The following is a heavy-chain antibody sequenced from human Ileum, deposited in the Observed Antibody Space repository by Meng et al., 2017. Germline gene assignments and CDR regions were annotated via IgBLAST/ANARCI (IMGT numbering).Heavy chain of an antibody. V-gene: IGHV4-4*02. CDR3: AHIFDS. CDR1: GRSISSSDG. CDR2: MNLGGSP. J-gene: IGHJ4*02. Sequence: QAPLQDAGSGLGEPSGTLSLPCAVSGRSISSSDGWSWVRQPPGKGLEWIAEMNLGGSPNYNPSLKSRVTMSVDKSNDHLSLQLTSVTAADTAVYYCAHIFDSWGQGTLVTVSS.